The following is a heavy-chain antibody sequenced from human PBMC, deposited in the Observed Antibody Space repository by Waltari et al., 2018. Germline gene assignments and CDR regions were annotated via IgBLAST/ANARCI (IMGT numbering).Heavy chain of an antibody. CDR3: ARVVAVAGRDHDAFDI. Sequence: QVQLVQSGAEVKKPGSSVKVSCKASGGTFSSYAISWVRQAPGQGVEWMGRINPNGGGTNYAQKFQGRVTMTRDTSISTAYMELSRLRSDDTAVYYCARVVAVAGRDHDAFDIWGQGTMVTVSS. V-gene: IGHV1-2*06. D-gene: IGHD6-19*01. CDR2: INPNGGGT. J-gene: IGHJ3*02. CDR1: GGTFSSYA.